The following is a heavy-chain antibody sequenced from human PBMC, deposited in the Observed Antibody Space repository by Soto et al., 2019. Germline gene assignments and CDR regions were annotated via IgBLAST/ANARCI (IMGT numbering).Heavy chain of an antibody. D-gene: IGHD6-19*01. CDR1: GYTFTDYW. Sequence: PGESLKIPCKGSGYTFTDYWIGWVRQLPGKGLEWMGIIYPGDSDTRYSPSFQGQVTISADKSISTAYLQWSSLKASDTAMYYCARTSGYSSGWYGSWGQGTLVTVSS. CDR3: ARTSGYSSGWYGS. V-gene: IGHV5-51*01. CDR2: IYPGDSDT. J-gene: IGHJ4*02.